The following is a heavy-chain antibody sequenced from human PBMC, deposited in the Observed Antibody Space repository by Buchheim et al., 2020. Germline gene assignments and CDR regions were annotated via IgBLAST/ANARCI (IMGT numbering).Heavy chain of an antibody. CDR1: GGSFSGYY. J-gene: IGHJ6*01. CDR3: ASHSHCTDGVCYSYCYGRHV. Sequence: QVQLQQWGAGLLKPSQTLSLTCAVYGGSFSGYYWSWILPPPGKGLEWIGEINHSGSTNYNPSLKSRVTISVDTSKNQFSLKLTSVSAAGKAVYYSASHSHCTDGVCYSYCYGRHVW. D-gene: IGHD2-8*01. CDR2: INHSGST. V-gene: IGHV4-34*01.